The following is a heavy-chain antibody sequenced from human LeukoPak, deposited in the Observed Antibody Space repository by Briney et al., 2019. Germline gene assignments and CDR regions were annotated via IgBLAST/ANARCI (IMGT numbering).Heavy chain of an antibody. V-gene: IGHV3-66*04. CDR1: GFSVSSNY. CDR2: IYTGGTT. J-gene: IGHJ4*02. CDR3: ARQVGPLDY. D-gene: IGHD1-26*01. Sequence: GGSLRLSCAASGFSVSSNYMNWVRQAPGKGLEWVSAIYTGGTTYYADSVKGRFTISRDNAKNSLYLQMSSLRAEDTAFYYCARQVGPLDYWGQGTLVTVSS.